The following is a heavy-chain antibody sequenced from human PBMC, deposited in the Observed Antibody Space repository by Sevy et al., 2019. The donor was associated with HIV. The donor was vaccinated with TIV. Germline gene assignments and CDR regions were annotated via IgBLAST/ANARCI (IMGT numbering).Heavy chain of an antibody. CDR2: ISSSGSTI. CDR1: GFTFSDYY. V-gene: IGHV3-11*04. CDR3: ARDSVAAANNYFDY. Sequence: GGSLRLSCAASGFTFSDYYMSWIRQAPGKGLEWVSYISSSGSTIYYEDSVKGRFTISRDNAKNSLYLQMNSLRAEDTAVYYCARDSVAAANNYFDYWGQGTLVTVSS. D-gene: IGHD6-13*01. J-gene: IGHJ4*02.